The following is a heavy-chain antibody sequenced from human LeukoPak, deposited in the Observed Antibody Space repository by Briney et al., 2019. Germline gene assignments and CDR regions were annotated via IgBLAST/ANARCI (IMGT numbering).Heavy chain of an antibody. CDR1: GFTFSSYS. CDR2: IISSSSYI. Sequence: GGSLRLSCAASGFTFSSYSMNWVRQAPGKGLEWVSSIISSSSYIYYADSVKGRFTISRDNAKNSLYLQMNSLRAEDTAVYYCARDRRDYGDYHVYGMDVWGQGTTVTVSS. J-gene: IGHJ6*02. D-gene: IGHD4-17*01. CDR3: ARDRRDYGDYHVYGMDV. V-gene: IGHV3-21*01.